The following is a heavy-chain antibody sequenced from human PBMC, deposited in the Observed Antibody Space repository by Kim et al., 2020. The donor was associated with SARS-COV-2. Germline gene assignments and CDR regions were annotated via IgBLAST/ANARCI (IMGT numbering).Heavy chain of an antibody. Sequence: TYYNPSLKSRVTISVDTSKNQFALKLSSVTAADTAVYYCASARAAAWFDPWGQGTLVTVSS. V-gene: IGHV4-31*02. D-gene: IGHD6-13*01. J-gene: IGHJ5*02. CDR2: T. CDR3: ASARAAAWFDP.